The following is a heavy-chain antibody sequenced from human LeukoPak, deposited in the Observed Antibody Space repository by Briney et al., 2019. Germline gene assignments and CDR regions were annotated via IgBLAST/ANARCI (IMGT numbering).Heavy chain of an antibody. Sequence: SVRVSCKASGGTFSSYAISWVRQAPGQGLEWMGGIIPIFGTANYAQKFQGRVTITTDESTSTAYMELSSLRSEDTAVYYCARGPRNVDYYDSSGLWDWGQGTLVTVSS. CDR1: GGTFSSYA. J-gene: IGHJ4*02. CDR3: ARGPRNVDYYDSSGLWD. CDR2: IIPIFGTA. D-gene: IGHD3-22*01. V-gene: IGHV1-69*05.